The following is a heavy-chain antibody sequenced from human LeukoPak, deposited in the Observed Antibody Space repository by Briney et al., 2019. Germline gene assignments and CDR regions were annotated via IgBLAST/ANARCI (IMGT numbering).Heavy chain of an antibody. CDR2: IYYSGST. J-gene: IGHJ4*02. D-gene: IGHD6-13*01. Sequence: NPSETLSLTCTVSGGSVSSGSYYWSWIRQPPGKGLEWIGYIYYSGSTNYNPSLKSRVTISVDTSKNQFSLKLSSVTAADTAVYYCARARYSSSWACDYWGQGTLVTVSS. V-gene: IGHV4-61*01. CDR1: GGSVSSGSYY. CDR3: ARARYSSSWACDY.